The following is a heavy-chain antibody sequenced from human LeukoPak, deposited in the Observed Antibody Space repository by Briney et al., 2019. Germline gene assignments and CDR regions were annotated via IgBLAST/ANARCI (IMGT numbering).Heavy chain of an antibody. Sequence: SETLSLTCTVSGGSISSSSYYWGWIRQPPGKGLEWIGSIYYSGSTYYNPSLKSRVTISVDTSKNQFSLKLSSVTAADTAVYYCARLHGDYLPHYFDYWGQGTLVTVSS. D-gene: IGHD4-17*01. CDR3: ARLHGDYLPHYFDY. CDR1: GGSISSSSYY. J-gene: IGHJ4*02. CDR2: IYYSGST. V-gene: IGHV4-39*01.